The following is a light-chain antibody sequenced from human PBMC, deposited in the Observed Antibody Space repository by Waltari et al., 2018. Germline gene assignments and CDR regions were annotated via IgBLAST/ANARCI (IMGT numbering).Light chain of an antibody. CDR3: QAWDSSTVV. CDR2: QES. Sequence: SYELTQPPSVSVSPGQTASITCSGDKLGDKYACWYQQKPGHSPVLVIYQESKRPSGIPERFSGSNSGNTATLTISGTQAMDEADYYCQAWDSSTVVFGGGTKLTVL. CDR1: KLGDKY. J-gene: IGLJ2*01. V-gene: IGLV3-1*01.